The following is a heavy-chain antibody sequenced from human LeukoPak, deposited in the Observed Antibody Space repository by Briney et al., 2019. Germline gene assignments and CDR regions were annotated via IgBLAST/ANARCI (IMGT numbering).Heavy chain of an antibody. V-gene: IGHV1-46*01. CDR1: GYTFTSYY. Sequence: GASVKVSCKASGYTFTSYYMHWARQAPGQGLEWMGIINPSGGSTSYTQKFQGRVTMTRDTSTSTVYMELSSLRSEDTAVYYCARAAVAAPGLLDYWGQGTLVTVSS. CDR2: INPSGGST. J-gene: IGHJ4*02. D-gene: IGHD6-19*01. CDR3: ARAAVAAPGLLDY.